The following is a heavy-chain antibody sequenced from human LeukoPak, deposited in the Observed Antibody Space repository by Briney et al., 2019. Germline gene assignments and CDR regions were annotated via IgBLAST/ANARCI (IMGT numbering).Heavy chain of an antibody. CDR2: ISYDGSNK. CDR3: ARDRAYWGSTNLDY. J-gene: IGHJ4*02. CDR1: GFTFSSYG. D-gene: IGHD3-16*01. V-gene: IGHV3-30*03. Sequence: RTGGSLRLSCATSGFTFSSYGMHWVRQVPGKGLEWVAVISYDGSNKYYADSVKGRFTISRDNSKNTLYLQMNSLRAEDTAVYYCARDRAYWGSTNLDYWGQGTLVTVSS.